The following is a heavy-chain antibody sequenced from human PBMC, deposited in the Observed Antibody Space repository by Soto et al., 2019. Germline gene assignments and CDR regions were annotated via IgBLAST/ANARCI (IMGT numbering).Heavy chain of an antibody. CDR3: AREYNFWSGTARFDP. CDR2: IYTSGST. Sequence: SETLSLTCTVSGGSISSYYWSWIRQPAGKGLEWIGRIYTSGSTNYNPSLKSRVAMSVGTSKNQFSLKLSSVTAADTAVYYCAREYNFWSGTARFDPWGQGTLVTVS. J-gene: IGHJ5*02. CDR1: GGSISSYY. V-gene: IGHV4-4*07. D-gene: IGHD3-3*01.